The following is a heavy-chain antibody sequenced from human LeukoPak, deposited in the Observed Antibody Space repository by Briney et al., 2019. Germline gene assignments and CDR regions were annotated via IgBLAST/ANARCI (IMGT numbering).Heavy chain of an antibody. CDR3: AREVQWLGNYFDY. CDR1: GFTFSSYS. Sequence: GGSLRLSCAASGFTFSSYSMNWVRQAPGKGLEWVSSISSSSSYIYYADSVKGRFTISRDNAKNSLYLQTNSLRAEDTAVYYCAREVQWLGNYFDYWGQGTLVTVSS. D-gene: IGHD6-19*01. V-gene: IGHV3-21*01. CDR2: ISSSSSYI. J-gene: IGHJ4*02.